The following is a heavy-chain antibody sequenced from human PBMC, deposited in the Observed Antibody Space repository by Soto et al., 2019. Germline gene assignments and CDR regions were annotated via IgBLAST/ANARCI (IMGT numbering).Heavy chain of an antibody. CDR1: GGSISSYY. J-gene: IGHJ6*03. Sequence: SETLSLTCTVSGGSISSYYWSWIRQPPGKGLEWIGYIYYSGSTNYNPSLKSRVTISVDTSKNQFSLKLSSVTAADTAVYYCARNYDFWSGYHPDYYYYMDVWGKGTTVTVSS. D-gene: IGHD3-3*01. CDR3: ARNYDFWSGYHPDYYYYMDV. CDR2: IYYSGST. V-gene: IGHV4-59*08.